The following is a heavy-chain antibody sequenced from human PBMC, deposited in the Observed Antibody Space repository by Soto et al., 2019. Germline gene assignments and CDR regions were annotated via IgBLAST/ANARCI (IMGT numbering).Heavy chain of an antibody. V-gene: IGHV3-30*18. J-gene: IGHJ6*02. D-gene: IGHD5-18*01. CDR1: GFTSSSYG. CDR2: ISYDGSNK. Sequence: GGSLRLSCAASGFTSSSYGMHWVRQAPGKGLEWVAVISYDGSNKYYADSVKGRFTISRDNSKNTLYLQMNSLRAEDTAVYYCSKVRVQLWLYGMDVWGQGTTVTVSS. CDR3: SKVRVQLWLYGMDV.